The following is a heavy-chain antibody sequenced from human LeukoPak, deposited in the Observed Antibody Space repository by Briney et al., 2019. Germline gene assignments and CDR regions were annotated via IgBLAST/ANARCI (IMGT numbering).Heavy chain of an antibody. CDR1: GFTFSSYE. CDR3: ARGHYGRDY. Sequence: GGSLILSCAASGFTFSSYEMNWVRQAPGKGLEWVSYIYSSGGNIYYADSVKGRFTISRDNAKNSLYLQMNSLSAEDTAVYYCARGHYGRDYWGQGTLVTVSS. J-gene: IGHJ4*02. CDR2: IYSSGGNI. V-gene: IGHV3-48*03. D-gene: IGHD4-17*01.